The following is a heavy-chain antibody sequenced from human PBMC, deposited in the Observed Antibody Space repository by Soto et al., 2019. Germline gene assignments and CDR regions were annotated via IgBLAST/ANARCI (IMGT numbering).Heavy chain of an antibody. V-gene: IGHV1-3*01. Sequence: GASVKVSCKASGYTFTSYAMHWVRQAPGQRLEWMGWINAGNGNTKYSQKFQGRVTITRDTSASTAYMELSSLRSEDTAVYYCARAPIQLWLQDYYYYYGMDVWGQGTTVTVSS. CDR2: INAGNGNT. CDR3: ARAPIQLWLQDYYYYYGMDV. CDR1: GYTFTSYA. D-gene: IGHD5-18*01. J-gene: IGHJ6*02.